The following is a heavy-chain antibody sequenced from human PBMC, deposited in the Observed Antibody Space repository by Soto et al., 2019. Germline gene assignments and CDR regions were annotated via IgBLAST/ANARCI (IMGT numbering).Heavy chain of an antibody. CDR2: ISYDGSNK. CDR3: AKGPYYYDSSGPDY. Sequence: GGSLKLSRAASGFTFSSYGMHWVRHAPGKGLECVAVISYDGSNKYYADSVKGRFTISRDNSKNTLYLQMNSLRAEDTAVYYCAKGPYYYDSSGPDYWGQGTLVTVSS. CDR1: GFTFSSYG. V-gene: IGHV3-30*18. J-gene: IGHJ4*02. D-gene: IGHD3-22*01.